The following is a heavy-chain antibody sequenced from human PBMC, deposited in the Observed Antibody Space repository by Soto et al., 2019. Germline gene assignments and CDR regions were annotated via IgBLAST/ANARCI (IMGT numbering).Heavy chain of an antibody. Sequence: GGSLRLSCAASGFTFSSYAMSWVRQAPGKGLEWVSAISGSGGSTYYADSVKGRFTISRDNSKNTLYLQMNSLRAEDTAVYYCAKGSFTIFGVVIISSWFDPWGQGTLVNVS. J-gene: IGHJ5*02. CDR1: GFTFSSYA. CDR3: AKGSFTIFGVVIISSWFDP. CDR2: ISGSGGST. V-gene: IGHV3-23*01. D-gene: IGHD3-3*01.